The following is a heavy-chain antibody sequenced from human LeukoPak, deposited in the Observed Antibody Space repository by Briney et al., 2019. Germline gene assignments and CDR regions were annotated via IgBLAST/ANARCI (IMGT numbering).Heavy chain of an antibody. Sequence: PGGSLRLSCAASGFSLSDYYISWIRQAPGKGLQWISYISSSGDDIHYADSVEGRFTISRDNAKNSVSLEMNSLRAEDTARYYCAKDRHAPGRFCSSTTCFPFDLWGQGTLVTVSS. CDR3: AKDRHAPGRFCSSTTCFPFDL. CDR2: ISSSGDDI. CDR1: GFSLSDYY. V-gene: IGHV3-11*01. J-gene: IGHJ5*02. D-gene: IGHD2-2*01.